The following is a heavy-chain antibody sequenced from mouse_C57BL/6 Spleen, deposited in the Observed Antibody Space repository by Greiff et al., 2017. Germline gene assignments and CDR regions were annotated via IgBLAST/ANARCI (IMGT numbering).Heavy chain of an antibody. CDR1: GFTFSSYG. CDR3: ARRGTTVVEEGYFDY. V-gene: IGHV5-6*02. CDR2: ISSGGSYP. J-gene: IGHJ2*01. D-gene: IGHD1-1*01. Sequence: EVKLMESGGDLVKPGGSLKLSCAASGFTFSSYGMSWVRQTPDKRLEWVATISSGGSYPYYPDSVKGRFTISRDNAKNTLYLQMSSLKSEDTAMYYCARRGTTVVEEGYFDYWGQGTTLTVSS.